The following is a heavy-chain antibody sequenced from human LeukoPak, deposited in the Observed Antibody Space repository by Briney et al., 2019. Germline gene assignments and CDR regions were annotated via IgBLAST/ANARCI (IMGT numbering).Heavy chain of an antibody. Sequence: GASVTVSCKASGYTFTDYYLHWVRQAPGQGLEWMAWINPHRGVTNYAQKFQGRVTVTRDTSITTAYMELSRLRSDDTAVYYCARTPGGSYSDDWYFDLWGRGTLVTVSS. J-gene: IGHJ2*01. D-gene: IGHD1-26*01. CDR2: INPHRGVT. CDR1: GYTFTDYY. CDR3: ARTPGGSYSDDWYFDL. V-gene: IGHV1-2*02.